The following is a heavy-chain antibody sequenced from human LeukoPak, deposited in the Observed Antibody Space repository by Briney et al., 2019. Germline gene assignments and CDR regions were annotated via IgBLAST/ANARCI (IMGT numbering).Heavy chain of an antibody. J-gene: IGHJ4*02. V-gene: IGHV4-39*07. CDR2: IYYTGNT. CDR1: GGSFSSSSYY. D-gene: IGHD4-17*01. Sequence: SETLSLTCTVSGGSFSSSSYYWGWVRQPPGKGLEWIGSIYYTGNTYYSPSLKSRVTISVDASKNQFSLKVRFVTAADTAVYYCAREGGGTVDYWGQGTLVTVSS. CDR3: AREGGGTVDY.